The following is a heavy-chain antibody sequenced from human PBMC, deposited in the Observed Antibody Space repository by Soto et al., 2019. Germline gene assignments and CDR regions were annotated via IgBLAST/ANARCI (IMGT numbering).Heavy chain of an antibody. CDR1: GFTVSSYA. J-gene: IGHJ4*02. Sequence: EMQLLESGGGLVQAGGSLRLSCAASGFTVSSYALNWVRQAPGKGLEWVSGISASTYYADSVKGRFTISRDTSKNTLSQQMNSLRAEDTSIYFCAIRMYSTRWYYLDYWGQGTLVTVSS. CDR3: AIRMYSTRWYYLDY. V-gene: IGHV3-23*01. D-gene: IGHD6-13*01. CDR2: ISAST.